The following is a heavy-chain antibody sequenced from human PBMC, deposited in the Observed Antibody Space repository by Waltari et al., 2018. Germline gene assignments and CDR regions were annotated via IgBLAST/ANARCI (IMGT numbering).Heavy chain of an antibody. D-gene: IGHD3-10*01. CDR3: ARRAREGDWFDP. CDR1: GYSFTSYW. Sequence: EVQLVQSGAEVKKPGESLKISCKGSGYSFTSYWIGWVHQMPGKGLEWMGSIDPVDSVTRYGLSFKGEVTISGDKSISTAYLQWSSLKASDTAMYYCARRAREGDWFDPWGQGTLVTVS. CDR2: IDPVDSVT. V-gene: IGHV5-51*07. J-gene: IGHJ5*02.